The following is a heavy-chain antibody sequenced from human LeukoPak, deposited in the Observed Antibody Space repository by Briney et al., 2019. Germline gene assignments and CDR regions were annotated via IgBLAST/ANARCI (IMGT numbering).Heavy chain of an antibody. J-gene: IGHJ4*02. V-gene: IGHV4-59*01. Sequence: SETLSLTCTVSGGSISSYYWSWIRQPPGKGLEWIGYIYYSGSTNYNPSLKSRVTISVDTSKNQFSLKLSSVAAADTAEYYCARAARDDYVWGSYRLDYWGQGTLVTVSS. CDR3: ARAARDDYVWGSYRLDY. CDR1: GGSISSYY. D-gene: IGHD3-16*02. CDR2: IYYSGST.